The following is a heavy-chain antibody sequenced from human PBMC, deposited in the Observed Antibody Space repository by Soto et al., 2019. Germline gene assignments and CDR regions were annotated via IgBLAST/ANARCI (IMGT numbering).Heavy chain of an antibody. V-gene: IGHV4-59*08. J-gene: IGHJ5*02. D-gene: IGHD3-3*01. CDR2: IYYSGST. Sequence: PSETLSLTCTVSGGSISSYYWSWIRQPPGKGLEWIGYIYYSGSTNYNPSLKSRVTISVDTSKNQFSLRLSSVTAADTAVYYCASTSITIFGVDGWFDPWGQGTLVTVSS. CDR1: GGSISSYY. CDR3: ASTSITIFGVDGWFDP.